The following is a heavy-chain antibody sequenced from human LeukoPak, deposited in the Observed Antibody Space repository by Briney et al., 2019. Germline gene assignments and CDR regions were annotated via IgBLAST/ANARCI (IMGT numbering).Heavy chain of an antibody. Sequence: ASVKVSCKASGYTFTSYDINWVRQATGQGLEWMGWMNPNSGNTGYAQKFQGRVTITRNTSISTAYMELSSLRSEDTAGYYCARGVPITIFGVVIIRHYYYYMDVWGKGTTVTVSS. D-gene: IGHD3-3*01. CDR3: ARGVPITIFGVVIIRHYYYYMDV. CDR2: MNPNSGNT. V-gene: IGHV1-8*03. CDR1: GYTFTSYD. J-gene: IGHJ6*03.